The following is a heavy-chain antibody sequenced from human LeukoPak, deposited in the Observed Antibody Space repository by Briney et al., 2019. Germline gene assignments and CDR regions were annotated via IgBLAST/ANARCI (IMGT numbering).Heavy chain of an antibody. D-gene: IGHD3-10*01. CDR2: VRFHGNSI. Sequence: GGSLRLSCAASGFTFNSYGMHWVRQAPDKGLDGVAFVRFHGNSIFYADSVKGRFTISRDNSKNTLYLQMNSLRTEDTAVYYCAKDLRAMVRGVQFYFDYWGQGTLVTVSS. V-gene: IGHV3-30*02. CDR1: GFTFNSYG. CDR3: AKDLRAMVRGVQFYFDY. J-gene: IGHJ4*02.